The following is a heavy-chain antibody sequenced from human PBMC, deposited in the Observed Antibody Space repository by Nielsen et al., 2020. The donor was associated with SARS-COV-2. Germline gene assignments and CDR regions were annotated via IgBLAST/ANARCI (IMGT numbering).Heavy chain of an antibody. CDR2: IYSGGSST. D-gene: IGHD1-26*01. CDR1: GFTVSSNY. Sequence: GESLKISCAASGFTVSSNYMSWVRQAPGKGLEWVSLIYSGGSSTYYADSVKGRFTISRDNAKNSLYLQMNSLRDEDTAVYYCARDRGGSGSYYYGMDVWGQGTTVTVSS. V-gene: IGHV3-53*01. CDR3: ARDRGGSGSYYYGMDV. J-gene: IGHJ6*02.